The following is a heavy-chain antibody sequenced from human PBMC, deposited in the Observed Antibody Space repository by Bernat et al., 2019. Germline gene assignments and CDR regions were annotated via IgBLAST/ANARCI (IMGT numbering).Heavy chain of an antibody. CDR2: MNQDGSEQ. V-gene: IGHV3-7*03. J-gene: IGHJ4*02. Sequence: EVQLVESGGGLVQPGGSLRLSCAASGFTFSTFWMTWVRQAPGKGLEWVANMNQDGSEQYHVDSVKGRFTISRDNAKNSLYLQMNSLRAEDTAVYYCARGGYSGYIIYWGQGTLVTVSS. CDR3: ARGGYSGYIIY. D-gene: IGHD5-12*01. CDR1: GFTFSTFW.